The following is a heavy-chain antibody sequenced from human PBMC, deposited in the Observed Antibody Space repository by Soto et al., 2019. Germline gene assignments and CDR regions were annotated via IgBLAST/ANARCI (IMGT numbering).Heavy chain of an antibody. V-gene: IGHV3-74*01. D-gene: IGHD2-15*01. J-gene: IGHJ6*03. Sequence: EVKLVEAGGGLVQPGGSLRLSCAASGFTFSNYWMYWVRQAPGQGLVWVSRINSDGSVSRYADSVKGRITISRDNVKNTLYLQMNSLRVEDTAVYYCERGDCVRGSYYSLAVSFYCYMDVWGKGTTVTVFS. CDR2: INSDGSVS. CDR3: ERGDCVRGSYYSLAVSFYCYMDV. CDR1: GFTFSNYW.